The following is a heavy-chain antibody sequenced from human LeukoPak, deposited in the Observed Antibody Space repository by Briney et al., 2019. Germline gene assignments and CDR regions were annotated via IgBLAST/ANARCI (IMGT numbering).Heavy chain of an antibody. Sequence: PGGSLRLSCVASGFAFSSYWMNWVRQAPGQGLEWVAKIKQDGSEKVYVDSVKGRFTISRDNAKNSLCLQMNSLRVEDTAGYYCAREYYGMDVWGQGTTVTVSS. CDR2: IKQDGSEK. V-gene: IGHV3-7*01. CDR3: AREYYGMDV. CDR1: GFAFSSYW. J-gene: IGHJ6*02.